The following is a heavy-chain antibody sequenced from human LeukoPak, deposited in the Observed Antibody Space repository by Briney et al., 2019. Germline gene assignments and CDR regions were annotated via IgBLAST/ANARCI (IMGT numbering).Heavy chain of an antibody. J-gene: IGHJ3*02. CDR3: ANGIVGATADAFDI. V-gene: IGHV1-69*06. D-gene: IGHD1-26*01. Sequence: ASVKVSCTASGGTFSSYAISWVRQAPGQGLEWMGGIIPIFGTANYAQKFQGRVTITADKSTSTAYMELSSLRSEDTAVYYCANGIVGATADAFDIWGQGTMVTVSS. CDR1: GGTFSSYA. CDR2: IIPIFGTA.